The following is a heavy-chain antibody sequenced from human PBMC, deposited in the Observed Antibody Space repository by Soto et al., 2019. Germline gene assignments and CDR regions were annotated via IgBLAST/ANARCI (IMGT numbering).Heavy chain of an antibody. V-gene: IGHV4-39*01. CDR1: GGSISSSNYY. Sequence: PSETLSLTCTVSGGSISSSNYYWGWIRQPPGKGLEWIVTIYYTGSTSSNPSLKSRVTISVDTSKNQFSLRLSSVTAADTAVYYCGRRALDYGDWYYFDYWGKGDLVPVSS. J-gene: IGHJ4*02. CDR3: GRRALDYGDWYYFDY. D-gene: IGHD4-17*01. CDR2: IYYTGST.